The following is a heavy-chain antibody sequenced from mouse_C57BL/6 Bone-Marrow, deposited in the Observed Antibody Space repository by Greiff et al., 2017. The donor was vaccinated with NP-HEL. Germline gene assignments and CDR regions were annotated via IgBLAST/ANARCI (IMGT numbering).Heavy chain of an antibody. CDR2: IYPRSGNT. CDR1: GYTFTSYG. CDR3: ARAVIVVAP. Sequence: VHLVESGAELARPGASVKLSCKASGYTFTSYGISWVKQRTGQGLEWIGEIYPRSGNTYYNEKFKGKATLTADKSSSTAYMELRSLTSEDSAVYFCARAVIVVAPWGQGTTLTVSS. J-gene: IGHJ2*01. D-gene: IGHD1-1*01. V-gene: IGHV1-81*01.